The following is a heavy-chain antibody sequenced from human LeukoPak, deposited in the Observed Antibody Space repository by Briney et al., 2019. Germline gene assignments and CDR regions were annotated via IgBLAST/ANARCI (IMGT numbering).Heavy chain of an antibody. CDR1: GFNVSSNY. CDR3: ARAGSWFLDY. CDR2: IYHSGST. V-gene: IGHV4-4*02. Sequence: PGGSLRLSCAAFGFNVSSNYMSWVRQPPGKGLEWIGEIYHSGSTNYNPSLKSRVTLSVDTSKNQLSLNLNSVTAADTAVYYCARAGSWFLDYWGQGTLVTVSS. D-gene: IGHD6-13*01. J-gene: IGHJ4*02.